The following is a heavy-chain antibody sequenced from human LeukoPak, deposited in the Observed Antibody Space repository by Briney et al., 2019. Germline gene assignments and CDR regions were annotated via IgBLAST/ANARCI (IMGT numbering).Heavy chain of an antibody. CDR2: IYYSGST. Sequence: SETLSLTCTVSGGSISSGGYYWSWIRQHPGKGLEWIGYIYYSGSTYYNPFLKSRVTISVDTSKNQFSLKLSSVTAADTAVCYCARFSGYSYGYYFDFWGQGTLVTVSS. J-gene: IGHJ4*02. CDR1: GGSISSGGYY. V-gene: IGHV4-31*03. CDR3: ARFSGYSYGYYFDF. D-gene: IGHD5-18*01.